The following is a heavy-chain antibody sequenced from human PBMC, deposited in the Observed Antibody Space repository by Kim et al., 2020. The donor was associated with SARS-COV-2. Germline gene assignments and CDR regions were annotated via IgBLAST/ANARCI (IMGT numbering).Heavy chain of an antibody. D-gene: IGHD2-2*01. V-gene: IGHV3-30*04. J-gene: IGHJ6*02. CDR3: ARDLGAKGYCSSTSCYGGYYYYGMDV. CDR1: GFTFSSYA. CDR2: ISYDGSNK. Sequence: GGSLRLSCAASGFTFSSYAMHWVRQAPGKGLEWVAVISYDGSNKYYADSVKGRFTISRDNSKNTLYLQMNSLRAEDTAVYYCARDLGAKGYCSSTSCYGGYYYYGMDVWGQGTTVTVSS.